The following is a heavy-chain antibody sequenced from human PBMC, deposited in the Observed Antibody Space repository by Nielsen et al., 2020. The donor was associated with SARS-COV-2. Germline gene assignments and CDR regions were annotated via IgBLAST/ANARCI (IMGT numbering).Heavy chain of an antibody. CDR2: ISVIGDAT. CDR3: ATALAVAVGYFDS. Sequence: GGSLRLSCAASGFVFKSYAMTWVRQVPGKDLQWVSSISVIGDATYYADSVKGRFTMSRDNAKNSLYLQMNSLRAEDTGVYFCATALAVAVGYFDSWGQGTLVTVSS. J-gene: IGHJ4*02. CDR1: GFVFKSYA. V-gene: IGHV3-23*01. D-gene: IGHD6-19*01.